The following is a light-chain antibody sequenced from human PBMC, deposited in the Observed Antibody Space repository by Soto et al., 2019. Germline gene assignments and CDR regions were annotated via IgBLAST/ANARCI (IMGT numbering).Light chain of an antibody. CDR3: HQRQSWPRT. CDR1: QTIYSN. J-gene: IGKJ1*01. V-gene: IGKV3-15*01. Sequence: IQMTQSPATLSVSPGERATLSCRASQTIYSNVAWYQQRPGQAPRLLIYRASARATGIPARFSGSGSGTEFTLTIGSLQSEDSALYYCHQRQSWPRTFGQGTKVDI. CDR2: RAS.